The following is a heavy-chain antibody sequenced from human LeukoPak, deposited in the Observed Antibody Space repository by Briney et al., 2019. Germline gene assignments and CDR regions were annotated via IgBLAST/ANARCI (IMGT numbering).Heavy chain of an antibody. CDR2: IRYDGSNK. CDR1: GFTFSSYG. D-gene: IGHD2-2*01. J-gene: IGHJ4*02. CDR3: AKDRGKVPAAIFDY. Sequence: GESLKISCAASGFTFSSYGMHWVRQAPGKGLEWVAFIRYDGSNKYYADSVKGRFTISRDNSKNTLYLQMNSLRAEDTAVYYCAKDRGKVPAAIFDYWGQGTLVTVSS. V-gene: IGHV3-30*02.